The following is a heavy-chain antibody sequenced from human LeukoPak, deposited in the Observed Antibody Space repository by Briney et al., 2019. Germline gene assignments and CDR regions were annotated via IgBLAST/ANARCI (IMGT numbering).Heavy chain of an antibody. Sequence: PGRSLRLSCAASGFTFDEYAMHWVRQAPGKGLEWVSSISWNSGSIGYADSVKGRFTISRDNAKNTLYLQMNSLRAEDTAVYYCARQGMVGATDYWGQGTLVTVSS. CDR3: ARQGMVGATDY. CDR2: ISWNSGSI. V-gene: IGHV3-9*01. J-gene: IGHJ4*02. D-gene: IGHD1-26*01. CDR1: GFTFDEYA.